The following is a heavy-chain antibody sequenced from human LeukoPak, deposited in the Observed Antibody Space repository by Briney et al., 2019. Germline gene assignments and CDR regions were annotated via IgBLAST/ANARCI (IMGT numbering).Heavy chain of an antibody. Sequence: GGSLRLSCAASGFTFSLYAMHWVRQAPGKGLVWVAVISYDGSTKSYADSVKGRSTIYRDNSKNTLYLQMNSLSAEDTAIYYYARRVEALDIWGQGTMVTVSS. CDR3: ARRVEALDI. CDR1: GFTFSLYA. J-gene: IGHJ3*02. CDR2: ISYDGSTK. V-gene: IGHV3-30-3*01.